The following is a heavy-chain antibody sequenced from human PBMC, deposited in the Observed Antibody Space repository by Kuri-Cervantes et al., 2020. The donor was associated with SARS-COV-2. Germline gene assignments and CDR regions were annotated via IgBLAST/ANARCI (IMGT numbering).Heavy chain of an antibody. CDR2: INPNSGGT. V-gene: IGHV1-2*04. CDR3: ARGVGSGIVVVPAAMRSSFDI. CDR1: GYTFTGYY. D-gene: IGHD2-2*01. Sequence: ASVKVSCKASGYTFTGYYMHWVRQAPGQGLEWMGWINPNSGGTNYAQKFQGWVTMTRDTSISTAYMELSRLRSDDTAVYYCARGVGSGIVVVPAAMRSSFDIWGQGTMVTVSS. J-gene: IGHJ3*02.